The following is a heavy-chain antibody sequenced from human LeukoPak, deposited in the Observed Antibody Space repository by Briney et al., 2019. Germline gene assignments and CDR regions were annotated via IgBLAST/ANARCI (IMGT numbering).Heavy chain of an antibody. D-gene: IGHD2/OR15-2a*01. CDR1: GFTFSSYE. V-gene: IGHV3-48*03. Sequence: GGSLRLSCAASGFTFSSYEMNWVRQAPGKGLEWVSYISSSGSTIYYADSVKGRFTISRDNAKNSLYLQMNSLRAEDTAVYYCARDLESVSESYFDYWGQGTLVTVSS. CDR2: ISSSGSTI. CDR3: ARDLESVSESYFDY. J-gene: IGHJ4*02.